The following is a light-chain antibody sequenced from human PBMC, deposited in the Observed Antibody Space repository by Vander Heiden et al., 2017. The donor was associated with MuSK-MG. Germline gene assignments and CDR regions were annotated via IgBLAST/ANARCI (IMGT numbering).Light chain of an antibody. V-gene: IGKV1-13*02. CDR3: QQFNSFPFT. CDR1: QGISST. J-gene: IGKJ4*01. Sequence: AIQLTQSPSSLSASVGDRVTITCRASQGISSTLAWYQQKPGKAPNLLIFHASSLESGVPSRFSGSGSGTEFTLTISSLQPEDFATYYCQQFNSFPFTCGGGTKVEIK. CDR2: HAS.